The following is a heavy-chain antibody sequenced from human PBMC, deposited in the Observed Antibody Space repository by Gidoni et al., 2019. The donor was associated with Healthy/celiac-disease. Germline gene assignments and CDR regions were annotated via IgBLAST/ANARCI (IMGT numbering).Heavy chain of an antibody. J-gene: IGHJ6*02. CDR2: INPNSGGT. V-gene: IGHV1-2*02. CDR3: ARDPLYYDFWSKDYYYGMDV. Sequence: QVQLVQSGAEVKKPGASVKVSCKASGYTFTGYYMHWVRQAPGQGLEWMGWINPNSGGTNYAQKFQGRVTMTRDTSISTAYMELSRLRSDDTAVYYCARDPLYYDFWSKDYYYGMDVWGQGTTVTVSS. CDR1: GYTFTGYY. D-gene: IGHD3-3*01.